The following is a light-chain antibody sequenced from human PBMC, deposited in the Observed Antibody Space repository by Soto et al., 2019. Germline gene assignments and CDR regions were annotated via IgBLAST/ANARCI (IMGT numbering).Light chain of an antibody. J-gene: IGLJ1*01. CDR3: TSYTTSNTRQIV. V-gene: IGLV2-14*01. Sequence: QSVLTQPASGSGSPGQSITITCTRTSSDVGGYNYVSWYQQHPGKAPKFMIYDVSNRPSGVSNRFSGSKSGNTASLTISGLQAEDEADYYCTSYTTSNTRQIVFGTGTKVTVL. CDR1: SSDVGGYNY. CDR2: DVS.